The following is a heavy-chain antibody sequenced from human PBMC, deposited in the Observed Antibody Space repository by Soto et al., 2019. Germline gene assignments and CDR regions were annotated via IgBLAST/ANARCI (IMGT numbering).Heavy chain of an antibody. CDR3: ATEPTMLRGVSGSAFDI. D-gene: IGHD3-10*01. CDR1: GGTFSSYA. J-gene: IGHJ3*02. CDR2: IIPLFGAA. Sequence: SVKVSCKASGGTFSSYAITWVRQAPGQGLEWMGKIIPLFGAANYAQKFQGRVTITADESTSTAYMELSRLRSEDTAVYYCATEPTMLRGVSGSAFDIWGQGTMVTVSS. V-gene: IGHV1-69*13.